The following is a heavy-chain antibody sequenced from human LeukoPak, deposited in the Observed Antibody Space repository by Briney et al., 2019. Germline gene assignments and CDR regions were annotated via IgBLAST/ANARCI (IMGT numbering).Heavy chain of an antibody. Sequence: QTGGSLRLSCAASGFTFSSYAMSWVRQAPGKGLEWVSDINGSGGSTYYADSVKGRFTISRDNSKNTLYLQMNSLRAEDTAVYYCARARSSYGYGDAFDIWGQGTMVTVSS. J-gene: IGHJ3*02. V-gene: IGHV3-23*01. D-gene: IGHD5-18*01. CDR2: INGSGGST. CDR3: ARARSSYGYGDAFDI. CDR1: GFTFSSYA.